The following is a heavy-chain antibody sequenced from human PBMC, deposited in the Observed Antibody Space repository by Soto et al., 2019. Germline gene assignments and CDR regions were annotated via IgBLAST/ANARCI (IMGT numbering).Heavy chain of an antibody. Sequence: QVQLQESGPGLVKPSQTLSLTCTVSGGSISSGGYYWSWIRQHPGKGLEWIGYIYYSGSTYYNPSLKSRVTISVATSKDQSSQKLSSVTAADTAVYYCARDGYGGKPASGGAFDIWGQGTMVTVSS. CDR1: GGSISSGGYY. J-gene: IGHJ3*02. D-gene: IGHD4-17*01. CDR3: ARDGYGGKPASGGAFDI. V-gene: IGHV4-31*03. CDR2: IYYSGST.